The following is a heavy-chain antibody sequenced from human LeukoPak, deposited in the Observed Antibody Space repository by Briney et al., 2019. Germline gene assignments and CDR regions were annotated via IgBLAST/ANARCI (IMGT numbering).Heavy chain of an antibody. J-gene: IGHJ3*02. CDR2: ISSSSSTI. D-gene: IGHD3-9*01. V-gene: IGHV3-48*01. CDR1: GFTFSSYE. CDR3: ASQYYDILTGYYPDAFDI. Sequence: GGSLRLSCAASGFTFSSYEMNWVRQAPGKGLEWVSYISSSSSTIYYADSVKGRFTISRDNAKNSLYLQMNSLRAEDTAVYYCASQYYDILTGYYPDAFDIWGQGTMVTVSS.